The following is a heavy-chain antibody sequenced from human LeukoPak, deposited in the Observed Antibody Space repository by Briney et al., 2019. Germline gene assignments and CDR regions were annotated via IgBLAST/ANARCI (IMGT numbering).Heavy chain of an antibody. Sequence: SETLSLTCAVYGGSFSGYYWSWIRQPPGKGLEWIGEINHSGSTNYNPSLKSRVTISVDTSKNQFSLKLSSVTAADTAVYYCASSARYYYYYMDVWGKGTTVTVSS. CDR2: INHSGST. CDR3: ASSARYYYYYMDV. CDR1: GGSFSGYY. J-gene: IGHJ6*03. V-gene: IGHV4-34*01. D-gene: IGHD3-10*01.